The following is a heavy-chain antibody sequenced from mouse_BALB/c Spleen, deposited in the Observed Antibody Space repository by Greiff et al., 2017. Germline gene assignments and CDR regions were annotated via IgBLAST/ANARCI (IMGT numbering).Heavy chain of an antibody. D-gene: IGHD2-4*01. J-gene: IGHJ3*01. CDR2: IDPANGNT. Sequence: VQLQQSGAELVKPGASVKLSCTASGFNIKDTYMHWVKQRPEQGLVWIGRIDPANGNTKYDPKFQGKATITADTSSNTACLQLSSLTSEDTAVYYCARTTMIAYWGQGTLVTVSA. CDR3: ARTTMIAY. V-gene: IGHV14-3*02. CDR1: GFNIKDTY.